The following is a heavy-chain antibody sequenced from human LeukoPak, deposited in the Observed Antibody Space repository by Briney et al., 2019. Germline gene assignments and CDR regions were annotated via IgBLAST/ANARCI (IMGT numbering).Heavy chain of an antibody. D-gene: IGHD6-13*01. V-gene: IGHV3-30*04. CDR3: ARSYSSTPQYYYYYYMDV. CDR1: GFTFSNYA. J-gene: IGHJ6*03. CDR2: ISKDGSNK. Sequence: PGGSPRLSCAASGFTFSNYAMHWVRQAPGKGLEWVAVISKDGSNKYYADSVKGRFTISRDNSKNTLYLQMNSLRAEDTAVYYCARSYSSTPQYYYYYYMDVWGKGTTVTVSS.